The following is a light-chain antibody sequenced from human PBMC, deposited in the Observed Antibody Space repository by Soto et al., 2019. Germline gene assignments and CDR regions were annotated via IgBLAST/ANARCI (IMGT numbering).Light chain of an antibody. V-gene: IGKV3-20*01. CDR2: GAS. J-gene: IGKJ1*01. CDR3: QQYGSSGT. CDR1: QSVRNNY. Sequence: EIVLTQSPVTLSLSPGERATLSCRASQSVRNNYLACYQQKPGQAPRLLIYGASNRATGIQDRFSGSGSGTDFTLTISRLEPEDFAVYYCQQYGSSGTFGQGTKVDSK.